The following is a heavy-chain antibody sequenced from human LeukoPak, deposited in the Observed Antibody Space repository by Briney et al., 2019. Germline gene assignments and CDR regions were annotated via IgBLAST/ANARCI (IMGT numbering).Heavy chain of an antibody. CDR3: PRKSGGSQRKMDDWFDP. CDR1: GFTFSSYA. J-gene: IGHJ5*02. Sequence: GGSPRLSCAASGFTFSSYAMHWVRQAPDKGLEYVAVISNDGTYKYYGASVTGRFTISRDNSKNTLSLQMDSLRSEDTAVYSCPRKSGGSQRKMDDWFDPWGQGTLVIVSS. CDR2: ISNDGTYK. D-gene: IGHD3-10*01. V-gene: IGHV3-30*04.